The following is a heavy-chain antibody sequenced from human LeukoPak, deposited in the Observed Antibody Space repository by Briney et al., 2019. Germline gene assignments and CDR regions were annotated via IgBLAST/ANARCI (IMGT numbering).Heavy chain of an antibody. J-gene: IGHJ4*02. Sequence: GGSLRLSCAASGFTFSGYGMHWVRQAPGKGLEWVAVVSYDGNNKYYADSLKGRFSISRDNAKNSLYLQMNSLRAEDTAVYYCARSPQYYFDYWGQGTLVTVSS. V-gene: IGHV3-30*03. CDR3: ARSPQYYFDY. CDR1: GFTFSGYG. CDR2: VSYDGNNK. D-gene: IGHD4-11*01.